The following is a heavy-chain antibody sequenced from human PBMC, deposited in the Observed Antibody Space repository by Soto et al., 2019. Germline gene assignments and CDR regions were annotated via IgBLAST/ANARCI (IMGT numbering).Heavy chain of an antibody. CDR1: GGSLSGYY. CDR3: ARDRFKRVTVGSYYGMDV. CDR2: IYYSGGT. J-gene: IGHJ6*02. Sequence: PSETLSLTCAVYGGSLSGYYWSWIRQPPGKGLEWIGYIYYSGGTYYNPSLKSRVTISVDTSKNQFSLKLSSVTAADTAVYYCARDRFKRVTVGSYYGMDVWGQGTTVTVS. V-gene: IGHV4-31*11. D-gene: IGHD2-21*02.